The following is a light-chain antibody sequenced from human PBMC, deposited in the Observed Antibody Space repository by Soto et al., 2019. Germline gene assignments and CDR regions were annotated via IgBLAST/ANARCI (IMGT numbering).Light chain of an antibody. CDR3: GSWDNSMSAYV. CDR2: DDN. CDR1: ISNIGGNS. J-gene: IGLJ1*01. Sequence: QSVLTQPPSVSAAPGQKVTISCSGSISNIGGNSVSWYQQLPGTAPKLLIYDDNKRPSGIPDRFSGSKSGTSATLGITGFQTGEEADYYCGSWDNSMSAYVFGPGTKVIVL. V-gene: IGLV1-51*01.